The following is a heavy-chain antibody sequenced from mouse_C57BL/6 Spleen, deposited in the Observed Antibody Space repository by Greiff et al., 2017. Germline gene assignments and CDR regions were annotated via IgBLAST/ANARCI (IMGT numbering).Heavy chain of an antibody. V-gene: IGHV3-6*01. Sequence: ESGPGLVKPSPSLSLSCSVTGYSITSGYYWNWIRQFPGNKLEWMGYISYDGSNNYNPSLKNRNSITRDTSKNQFFLKLTSVTTEDTATYECARVDYDYDEGAWFAYWGQGTLVTVSA. CDR2: ISYDGSN. J-gene: IGHJ3*01. D-gene: IGHD2-4*01. CDR1: GYSITSGYY. CDR3: ARVDYDYDEGAWFAY.